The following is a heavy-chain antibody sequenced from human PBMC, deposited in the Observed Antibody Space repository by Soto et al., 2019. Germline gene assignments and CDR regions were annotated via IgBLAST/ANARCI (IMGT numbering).Heavy chain of an antibody. V-gene: IGHV3-11*06. CDR1: GFNFSDYY. CDR2: ISSGSSYI. Sequence: LGGSLRLSCAASGFNFSDYYMSWIRQAPGKGLEWISSISSGSSYIYYAGSVKGRFTISRDNAKNSLFLQMNSLRADDTAVYYCARDILSGGAYPDSWGQGTKVTGSS. J-gene: IGHJ5*01. CDR3: ARDILSGGAYPDS. D-gene: IGHD3-10*01.